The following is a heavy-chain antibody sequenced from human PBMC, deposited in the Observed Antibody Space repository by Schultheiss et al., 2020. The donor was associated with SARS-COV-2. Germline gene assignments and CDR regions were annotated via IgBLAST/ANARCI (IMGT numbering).Heavy chain of an antibody. V-gene: IGHV4-31*11. Sequence: SQTLSLTCAVYGGSFSGYYWSWIRQHPGKGLEWIGYIYYSGSTYYNPSLKSRVTISVDTSKNQFSLKLSSVTAADTAVYYCARGGSYWESDYWGQGTLVTVSS. J-gene: IGHJ4*02. CDR1: GGSFSGYY. CDR2: IYYSGST. CDR3: ARGGSYWESDY. D-gene: IGHD1-26*01.